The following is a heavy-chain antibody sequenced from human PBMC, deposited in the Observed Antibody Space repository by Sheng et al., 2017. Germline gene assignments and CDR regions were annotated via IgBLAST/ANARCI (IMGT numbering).Heavy chain of an antibody. D-gene: IGHD2-2*01. V-gene: IGHV4-38-2*02. CDR1: GYSISSGYY. CDR3: ARDPGIVVVPAAKDGMDV. J-gene: IGHJ6*02. Sequence: QVQLQESGPGLVKPSETLSLTCAVSGYSISSGYYWGWIRQPPGKGLEWIWSIYHSGSTYYNPSLKSRVTISVDTSKNQFSLKLSSVTAADTAVYYCARDPGIVVVPAAKDGMDVWGQGTTVTVSS. CDR2: IYHSGST.